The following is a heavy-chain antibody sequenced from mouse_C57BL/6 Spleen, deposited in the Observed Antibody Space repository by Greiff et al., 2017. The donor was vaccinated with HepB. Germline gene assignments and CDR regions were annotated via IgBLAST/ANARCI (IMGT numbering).Heavy chain of an antibody. J-gene: IGHJ4*01. Sequence: EVQLQQSGPVLVKPGASVKMSCKASGYTFTDYYMNWVKQSHGKSLEWIGVINPYNGGTSYNQKFKGKATLTVDKSSSTAYMVLNSLTSEDSAVYYCARPIPSIGSSPYYAMDYWGQGTSVTVSS. V-gene: IGHV1-19*01. CDR1: GYTFTDYY. CDR2: INPYNGGT. D-gene: IGHD1-1*01. CDR3: ARPIPSIGSSPYYAMDY.